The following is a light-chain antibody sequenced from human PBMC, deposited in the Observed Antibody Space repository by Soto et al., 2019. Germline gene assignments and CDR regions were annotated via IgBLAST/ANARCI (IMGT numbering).Light chain of an antibody. CDR1: QNINTY. CDR3: QQSSVTPRS. J-gene: IGKJ1*01. V-gene: IGKV1-39*01. CDR2: GAS. Sequence: IRLTQFPSSLSASVGDRVTISCRASQNINTYLMWYQQKPGKAPNLLIYGASGLQNGVPSRFTGSGSGTEFTLTITGLQPEDFGTYYCQQSSVTPRSFGQGTKVDIK.